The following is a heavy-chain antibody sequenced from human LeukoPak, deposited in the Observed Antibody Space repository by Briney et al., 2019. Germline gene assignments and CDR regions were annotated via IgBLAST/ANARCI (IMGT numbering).Heavy chain of an antibody. CDR2: IYHSGRT. CDR1: GYSISSGYY. D-gene: IGHD6-6*01. V-gene: IGHV4-38-2*02. CDR3: ARWVAARPRHFDY. Sequence: PSETLSLTCTVSGYSISSGYYWGWIRQPPGKGLEWIGSIYHSGRTFYNPSLKSRVTISVDTSKNQFSLKLSSVIAADTAVYYCARWVAARPRHFDYWGQGTLVTVSS. J-gene: IGHJ4*02.